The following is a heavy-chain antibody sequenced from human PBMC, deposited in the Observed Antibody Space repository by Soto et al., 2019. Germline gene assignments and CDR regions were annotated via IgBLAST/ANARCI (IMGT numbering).Heavy chain of an antibody. V-gene: IGHV3-13*01. CDR2: IGTAGDK. CDR3: AIAFSVSRDCKRGDRSVSEVWRHRSTDL. D-gene: IGHD2-21*02. Sequence: KGLEWVSAIGTAGDKYYPGSVKGRFTISRENAKNSLYLQMNSLRAEDTAVYYCAIAFSVSRDCKRGDRSVSEVWRHRSTDL. J-gene: IGHJ2*01.